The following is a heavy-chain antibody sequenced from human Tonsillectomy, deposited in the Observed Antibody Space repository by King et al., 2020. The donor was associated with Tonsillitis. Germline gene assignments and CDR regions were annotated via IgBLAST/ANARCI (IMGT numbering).Heavy chain of an antibody. Sequence: VQLVQSGAEVKKPGSSVKVSCKASGGTFSSYVISWVRQAPGHGLEWMGGIIPIIGKANYAQKFQGRVTITADKSTSTAYMELSSLRSEDTAVYYCAGAYYFGSGSYYKRSFDYWGQGTLVTVSS. CDR3: AGAYYFGSGSYYKRSFDY. D-gene: IGHD3-10*01. CDR1: GGTFSSYV. J-gene: IGHJ4*02. CDR2: IIPIIGKA. V-gene: IGHV1-69*06.